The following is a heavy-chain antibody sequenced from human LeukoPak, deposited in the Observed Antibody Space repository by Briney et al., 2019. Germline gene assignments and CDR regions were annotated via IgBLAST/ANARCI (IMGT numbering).Heavy chain of an antibody. CDR3: ARGTKFTVGASYRSNNWFDP. D-gene: IGHD1-26*01. Sequence: SVKVSCKTSGDTFTTYAIIWVRQAPGQGLEWMGGIIPMFGTPNYAQRLQGRVTITADKSTSTAYMELSSLRSEDTAVYYCARGTKFTVGASYRSNNWFDPWGQGTLVTVSS. CDR2: IIPMFGTP. CDR1: GDTFTTYA. V-gene: IGHV1-69*06. J-gene: IGHJ5*02.